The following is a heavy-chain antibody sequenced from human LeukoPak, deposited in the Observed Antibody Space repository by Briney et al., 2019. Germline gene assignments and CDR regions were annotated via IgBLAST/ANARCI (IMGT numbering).Heavy chain of an antibody. CDR2: INHSGST. V-gene: IGHV4-34*01. Sequence: SETLSLTCAVYGGSFSGYYWSWIRQPPGKGLEWIGEINHSGSTNYNPSLKSRVTISVDTSKNQFSLKLSSVTAADTAVYYCARGRGGSGSYFDYWGQGTLVTVS. J-gene: IGHJ4*02. CDR1: GGSFSGYY. D-gene: IGHD1-26*01. CDR3: ARGRGGSGSYFDY.